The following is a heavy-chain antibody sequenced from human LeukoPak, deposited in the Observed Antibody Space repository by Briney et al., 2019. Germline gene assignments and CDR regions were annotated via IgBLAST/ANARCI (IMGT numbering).Heavy chain of an antibody. CDR3: ARTKFVTTIPAAIGTLDP. V-gene: IGHV1-2*02. Sequence: GSSVRVSCKTSGFTFTDYYLNWVRQAPGQGLQWMGWIRPNTGDTNYAQDFQGRVTVTRDTSISTVYMELRRLRSDDSAVSSCARTKFVTTIPAAIGTLDPWGQGTLVIVSS. J-gene: IGHJ5*02. D-gene: IGHD2-2*02. CDR1: GFTFTDYY. CDR2: IRPNTGDT.